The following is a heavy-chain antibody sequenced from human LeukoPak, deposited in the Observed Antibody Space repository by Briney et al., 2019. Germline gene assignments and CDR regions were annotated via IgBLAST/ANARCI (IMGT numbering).Heavy chain of an antibody. V-gene: IGHV3-30*04. Sequence: PGGSLRLSCAASGFTFSSYAMHWVRQAPGKGLEWVAVISYDGSNKYYADSVKGRFTISRDNSKNTLYLQMNSLRAEDTAVYYCAKGGTSYYYDSSGCKYFQHWGQGTLVTVSS. CDR1: GFTFSSYA. D-gene: IGHD3-22*01. CDR2: ISYDGSNK. CDR3: AKGGTSYYYDSSGCKYFQH. J-gene: IGHJ1*01.